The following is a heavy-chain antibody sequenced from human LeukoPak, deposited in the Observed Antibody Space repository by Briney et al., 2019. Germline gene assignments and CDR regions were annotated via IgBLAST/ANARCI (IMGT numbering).Heavy chain of an antibody. J-gene: IGHJ6*04. CDR3: AELGITMIGGV. Sequence: GGSLRLSCAASGFIFTSYAMSWVRQAPGKGLEWVSYISSSGSTIYYADSVKGRFTISRDNAKNSLYLQMNSLRAEDTAVYYCAELGITMIGGVWGKGTTVTISS. V-gene: IGHV3-48*03. D-gene: IGHD3-10*02. CDR1: GFIFTSYA. CDR2: ISSSGSTI.